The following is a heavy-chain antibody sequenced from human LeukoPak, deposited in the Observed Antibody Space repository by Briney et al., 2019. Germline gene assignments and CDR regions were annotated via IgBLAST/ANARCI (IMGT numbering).Heavy chain of an antibody. Sequence: SETLSLTCAVYGGSSSGYYWSWIRQPPGKGLEWIGEINHSGSTNYNPSLKSRVTISVDTSKNQFSLKLSSVTAADTAVYYCARQSPLDCSGGSCYPSPFRYYYGMDVWGKGTTVTVSS. V-gene: IGHV4-34*01. CDR3: ARQSPLDCSGGSCYPSPFRYYYGMDV. J-gene: IGHJ6*04. CDR1: GGSSSGYY. CDR2: INHSGST. D-gene: IGHD2-15*01.